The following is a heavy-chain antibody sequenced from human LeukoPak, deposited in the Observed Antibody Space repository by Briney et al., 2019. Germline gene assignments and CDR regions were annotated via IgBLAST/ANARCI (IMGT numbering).Heavy chain of an antibody. V-gene: IGHV1-8*01. CDR2: MNPNSGNT. CDR3: ASVLDSSGWYPFDY. Sequence: ASVKVSCKASGYTFTSYDINWVRQATGQGLEWMGWMNPNSGNTGYAQKFQGRVTMTRNTSISTAYMELSSLRSEDTAVYYCASVLDSSGWYPFDYWGQGTLVTVSS. J-gene: IGHJ4*02. D-gene: IGHD6-19*01. CDR1: GYTFTSYD.